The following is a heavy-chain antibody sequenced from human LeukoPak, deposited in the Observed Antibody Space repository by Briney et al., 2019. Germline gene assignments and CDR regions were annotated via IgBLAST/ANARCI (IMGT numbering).Heavy chain of an antibody. CDR2: ISSSSSYI. J-gene: IGHJ4*02. D-gene: IGHD4-17*01. CDR3: ARQTSVTAFMNY. Sequence: GGSLRLSCAASGFTFSSYSMNWVRQAPGKGLEWVSSISSSSSYIYYADSVKGRFTISRDNAKNSLYLQVNSLRAEDTAVYYCARQTSVTAFMNYWGQGTLVTVSS. CDR1: GFTFSSYS. V-gene: IGHV3-21*01.